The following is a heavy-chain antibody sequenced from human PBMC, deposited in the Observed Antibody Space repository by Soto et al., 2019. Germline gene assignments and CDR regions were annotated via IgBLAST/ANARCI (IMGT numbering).Heavy chain of an antibody. Sequence: SETLSLTCAVYGGSFSGYYWSWIRQPPGKGLEWIGEINHSGSTNYNPSLKSRVTISVDTSKNQFSLKLSSVTAADTAVYYCARGGSDYGSGIYYYFYYMDVWGKVTTVTVSS. V-gene: IGHV4-34*01. D-gene: IGHD3-10*01. CDR2: INHSGST. CDR3: ARGGSDYGSGIYYYFYYMDV. CDR1: GGSFSGYY. J-gene: IGHJ6*03.